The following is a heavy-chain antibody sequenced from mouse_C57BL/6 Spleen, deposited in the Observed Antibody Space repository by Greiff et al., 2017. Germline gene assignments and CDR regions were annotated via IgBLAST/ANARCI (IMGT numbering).Heavy chain of an antibody. CDR2: IYPGDGDT. D-gene: IGHD2-1*01. J-gene: IGHJ4*01. Sequence: QVQLQQSGAELVKPGASVKISCKASGYAFSSYWMNWVKQRPGKGLEWIGQIYPGDGDTNYNGKFKGKATLTADKSSSTAYMQLSSLTSEDSAVFFCARKGIYYGNLYAMDYWGQGTSVTVSS. V-gene: IGHV1-80*01. CDR1: GYAFSSYW. CDR3: ARKGIYYGNLYAMDY.